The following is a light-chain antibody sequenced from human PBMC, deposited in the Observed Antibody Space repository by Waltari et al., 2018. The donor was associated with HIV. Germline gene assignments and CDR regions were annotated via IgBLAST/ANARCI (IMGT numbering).Light chain of an antibody. V-gene: IGLV6-57*01. CDR1: SGVIASNN. CDR3: QSYGSTNQV. Sequence: FVLPPPHSLSESPGKTVTISCTRNSGVIASNNIQWYKQRPGSYPTTLIYEHTQRPSGVPVRFSGAIDSSSNSASLIISGLTTEDEADYYCQSYGSTNQVFGGGTKLTVL. J-gene: IGLJ2*01. CDR2: EHT.